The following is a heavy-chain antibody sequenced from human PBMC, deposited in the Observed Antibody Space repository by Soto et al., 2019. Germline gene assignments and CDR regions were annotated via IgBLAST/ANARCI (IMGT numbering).Heavy chain of an antibody. V-gene: IGHV4-30-4*01. CDR2: ISYSGST. D-gene: IGHD2-15*01. J-gene: IGHJ4*02. Sequence: QVQLQESGPGLVKPSQTLSLTCTVSGGSISSGNYYWSWIRQPPGKGLEWIGFISYSGSTYYSTSIKSQVKKSLKTSKSQFSLNLSFVTAADTAVYYCATMGTPATGLYFFDYWGQGSLVTVSS. CDR1: GGSISSGNYY. CDR3: ATMGTPATGLYFFDY.